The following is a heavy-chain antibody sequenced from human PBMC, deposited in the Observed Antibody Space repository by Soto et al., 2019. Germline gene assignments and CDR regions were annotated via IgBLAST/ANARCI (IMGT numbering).Heavy chain of an antibody. CDR2: ISDDGNNN. Sequence: TXGSLRLSCAASGFTFTSYGMHWGRNGPGPGLEWVALISDDGNNNYFADSVMGRFIITRDNSKNTLYLQMNSLTTEDTAVYYCAKDIGSGSPITSKPSYWGQGTPVTVSS. J-gene: IGHJ4*02. D-gene: IGHD3-10*01. CDR3: AKDIGSGSPITSKPSY. CDR1: GFTFTSYG. V-gene: IGHV3-30*18.